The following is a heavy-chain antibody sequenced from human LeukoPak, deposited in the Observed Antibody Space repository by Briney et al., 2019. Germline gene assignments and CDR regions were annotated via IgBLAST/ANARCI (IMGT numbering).Heavy chain of an antibody. J-gene: IGHJ6*02. D-gene: IGHD3-10*01. V-gene: IGHV4-59*12. CDR1: GGSISSYY. CDR3: ARDYGSGVMGYYYGMDV. CDR2: IYYSGST. Sequence: SGTLSLTCTVSGGSISSYYWSWIRQPPGKGLEWIGYIYYSGSTNYNPSLKSRVTISVDTSKNQFSLKLSSVTAADTAVYYCARDYGSGVMGYYYGMDVWGQGTTVTVSS.